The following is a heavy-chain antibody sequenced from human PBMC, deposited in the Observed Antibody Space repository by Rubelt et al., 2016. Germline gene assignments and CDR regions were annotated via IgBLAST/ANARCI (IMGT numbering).Heavy chain of an antibody. CDR1: GSSFTGNY. Sequence: QVQLQQWGAGLLKPSETLSLTCGVYGSSFTGNYWSWIRQPPGQGLEWIGEVNHSGTTHYHPSLKHRVTMSLNTSKNQLSLKLSSGTAAETAVYYCARKNNRVRFGETNNWFDPWGQGALVTVSS. J-gene: IGHJ5*02. D-gene: IGHD3-10*01. CDR2: VNHSGTT. CDR3: ARKNNRVRFGETNNWFDP. V-gene: IGHV4-34*01.